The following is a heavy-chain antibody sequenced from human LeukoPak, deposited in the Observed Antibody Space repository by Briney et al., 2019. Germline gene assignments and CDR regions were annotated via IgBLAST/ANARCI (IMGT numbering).Heavy chain of an antibody. D-gene: IGHD2-15*01. Sequence: SETLSLTCTVSGGSVSSSSYYWGWTRQPPGKGLVWNGSIYYSGSTYYNPSLKIQVTISVDTSKNQFSLKLSSVTAADTAVYYGASLGYCSGGSCYYYYYGMDVWGQGTTVTVSS. CDR1: GGSVSSSSYY. V-gene: IGHV4-39*01. CDR3: ASLGYCSGGSCYYYYYGMDV. J-gene: IGHJ6*02. CDR2: IYYSGST.